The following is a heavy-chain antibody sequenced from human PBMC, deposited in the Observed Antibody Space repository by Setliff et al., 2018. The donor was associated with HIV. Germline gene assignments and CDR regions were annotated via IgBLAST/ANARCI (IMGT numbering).Heavy chain of an antibody. D-gene: IGHD3-22*01. CDR2: IYYSGTT. Sequence: PSETLSLTCTVSGASIRTGSYYWGWIRQSPGKGLEWIGTIYYSGTTYYNPSVKSRVTISVDTSKNQFSLNLTSVTATDTAVYYCASRPYSYDYSGRVFDFWGQGALVTVSS. V-gene: IGHV4-39*01. J-gene: IGHJ4*02. CDR3: ASRPYSYDYSGRVFDF. CDR1: GASIRTGSYY.